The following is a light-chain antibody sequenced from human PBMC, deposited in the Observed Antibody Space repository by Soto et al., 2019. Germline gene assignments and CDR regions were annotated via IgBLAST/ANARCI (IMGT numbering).Light chain of an antibody. J-gene: IGLJ2*01. CDR3: RVWDSSSDPPI. CDR1: NIGSKS. Sequence: SYELTQPPSVSVAPGQTDRITCGGNNIGSKSVHWYQQKPGQAPVLVVYDDSDRPSGIPARFSGSNSGNTATLTISRVEAGDEADDYCRVWDSSSDPPIFGGGTKLTVL. CDR2: DDS. V-gene: IGLV3-21*02.